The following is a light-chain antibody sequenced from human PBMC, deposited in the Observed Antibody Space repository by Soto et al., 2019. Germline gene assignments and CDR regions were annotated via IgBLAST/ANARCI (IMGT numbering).Light chain of an antibody. CDR1: QSITSW. V-gene: IGKV1-5*01. Sequence: DIQITQSPSTLSASVGDRVTITCRASQSITSWLAWYQQKPGKAPNLLIYDASSLQSGVPSRFSGSGSGTEFTLTISSLQPDDFATYYCQQYNSYSPTWTFGQGTKVDI. CDR3: QQYNSYSPTWT. J-gene: IGKJ1*01. CDR2: DAS.